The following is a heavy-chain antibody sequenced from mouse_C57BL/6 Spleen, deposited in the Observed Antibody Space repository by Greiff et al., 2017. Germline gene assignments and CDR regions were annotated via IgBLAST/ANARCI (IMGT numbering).Heavy chain of an antibody. D-gene: IGHD1-1*01. V-gene: IGHV1-69*01. CDR1: GYTFTSYW. CDR3: AQEVYYGSSYRYFDV. J-gene: IGHJ1*03. CDR2: IDPSDSYT. Sequence: VQLQQPGAELVMPGASVKLSCKASGYTFTSYWMHWVKQRPGQGLEWIGEIDPSDSYTNYNQKFKGKSTLTVDKSSSTAYMQLSSLTSEDSAVYYCAQEVYYGSSYRYFDVWGTGTTVTVSS.